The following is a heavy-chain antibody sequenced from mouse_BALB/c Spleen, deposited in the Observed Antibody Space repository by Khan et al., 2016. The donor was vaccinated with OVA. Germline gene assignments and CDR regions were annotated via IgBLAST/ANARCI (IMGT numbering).Heavy chain of an antibody. J-gene: IGHJ1*01. Sequence: EVQLQESGPSLVKPSQTLSLTCSVAGDSITSGFWNWIRKFPGNKLEYMGYISSSGATYYSPSLKSRISITRDTSNNQYYLQLNSVTTEDTATYXCARWAYRYDRYFDVWGAGTTVTVYS. CDR2: ISSSGAT. CDR1: GDSITSGF. CDR3: ARWAYRYDRYFDV. D-gene: IGHD2-14*01. V-gene: IGHV3-8*02.